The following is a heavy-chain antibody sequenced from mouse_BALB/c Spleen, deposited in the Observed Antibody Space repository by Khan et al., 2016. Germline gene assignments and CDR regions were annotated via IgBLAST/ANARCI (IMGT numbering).Heavy chain of an antibody. D-gene: IGHD1-1*01. CDR3: ARFYYGSSYWYFDV. Sequence: VQLQESGAELVRPGTSVKISCKASGYTFTNYWLGWVKQRPGHGLEWIGDIYPGGGYTNYNEKFKGKATLTADTSSSTAYMQLSSRTSEDSAGDFCARFYYGSSYWYFDVWGAGTTVTVSS. V-gene: IGHV1-63*02. J-gene: IGHJ1*01. CDR1: GYTFTNYW. CDR2: IYPGGGYT.